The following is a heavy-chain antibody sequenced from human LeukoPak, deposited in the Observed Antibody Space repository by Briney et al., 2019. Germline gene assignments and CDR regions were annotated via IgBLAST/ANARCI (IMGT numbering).Heavy chain of an antibody. D-gene: IGHD2-2*01. CDR2: IIPIFGTA. Sequence: SVKVSCKASGYTFTSYGISWVRQAPGQGLEWMGGIIPIFGTANYAQKFQGRVTITADESTSTAYMELSSLRSEDTAVYYCARDFQVVPAASRWFDPWGQGTLVTVSS. CDR1: GYTFTSYG. J-gene: IGHJ5*02. CDR3: ARDFQVVPAASRWFDP. V-gene: IGHV1-69*13.